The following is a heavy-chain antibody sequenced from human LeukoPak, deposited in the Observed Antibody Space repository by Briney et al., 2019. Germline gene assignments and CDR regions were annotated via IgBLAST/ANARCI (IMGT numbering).Heavy chain of an antibody. CDR3: ARKTVWFGAPFDY. Sequence: SGGSLRLSCAASGFTFSSYWMSWVRQAPGKGREWVANIKQDESEKYYVDSVKSRFTISRDNAKNSLYLQMNSLRAEDTAVYYCARKTVWFGAPFDYWGQGTLVTVSS. J-gene: IGHJ4*02. D-gene: IGHD3-10*01. V-gene: IGHV3-7*01. CDR1: GFTFSSYW. CDR2: IKQDESEK.